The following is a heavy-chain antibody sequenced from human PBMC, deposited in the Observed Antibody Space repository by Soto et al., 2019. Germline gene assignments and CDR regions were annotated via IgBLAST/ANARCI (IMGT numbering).Heavy chain of an antibody. J-gene: IGHJ4*02. CDR3: ARVEGLRFLEWSLGYFDY. CDR2: IWYDGSNK. D-gene: IGHD3-3*01. V-gene: IGHV3-33*01. Sequence: QVQLVESGGGVVQPGRSLRLSCAASGFTFSSYGMHWVRQAPGKGLEWVAVIWYDGSNKYYADSVKGRFTISRDNSKNTLYLQLNSLRAEDTAVYYCARVEGLRFLEWSLGYFDYWGQGTLVTVSS. CDR1: GFTFSSYG.